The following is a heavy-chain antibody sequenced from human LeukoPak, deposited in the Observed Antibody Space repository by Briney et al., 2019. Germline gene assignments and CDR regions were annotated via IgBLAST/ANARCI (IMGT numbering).Heavy chain of an antibody. CDR3: AKDDSSSYYFDY. D-gene: IGHD6-6*01. CDR1: GFTFDDYS. Sequence: GRSLRLSCAASGFTFDDYSIHWVRQAPGKGLEWVSGISWNRGSIGYADSVKGRFTISRDNAKNSLYLQMNSLRAEDTALYYCAKDDSSSYYFDYWGQGTLVTVSS. CDR2: ISWNRGSI. V-gene: IGHV3-9*01. J-gene: IGHJ4*02.